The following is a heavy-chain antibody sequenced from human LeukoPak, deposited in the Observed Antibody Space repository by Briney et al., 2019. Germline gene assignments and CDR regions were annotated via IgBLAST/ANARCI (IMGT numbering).Heavy chain of an antibody. Sequence: ASVKVSCKASGYTFTSYAMSWVRQAPGKGLEWMGWINTNIGNPTYAQGFTGRFVFSLDTSVRTAYLQISSLKAEDTAVYYCARDQGMTTVTTNNWFDPWGQGTLVTVSS. D-gene: IGHD4-17*01. CDR3: ARDQGMTTVTTNNWFDP. CDR1: GYTFTSYA. J-gene: IGHJ5*02. V-gene: IGHV7-4-1*02. CDR2: INTNIGNP.